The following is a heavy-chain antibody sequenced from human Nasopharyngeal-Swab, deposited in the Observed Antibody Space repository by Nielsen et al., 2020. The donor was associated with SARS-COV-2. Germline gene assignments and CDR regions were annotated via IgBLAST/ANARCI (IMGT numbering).Heavy chain of an antibody. CDR2: IRSKANSYGT. CDR3: TRGPHYYYYGMDV. CDR1: GFTFSGSA. J-gene: IGHJ6*02. Sequence: GVLKISCAASGFTFSGSAMHWVRQASGKGLAWVGRIRSKANSYGTAYAASVKGRFTISRDDSKNTAYLQMNSLKTEDTAVYYCTRGPHYYYYGMDVWGQGTTVTVSS. V-gene: IGHV3-73*01.